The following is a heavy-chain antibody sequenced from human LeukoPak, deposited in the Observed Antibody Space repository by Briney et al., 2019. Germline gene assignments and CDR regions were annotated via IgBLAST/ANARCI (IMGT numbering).Heavy chain of an antibody. D-gene: IGHD5-12*01. V-gene: IGHV3-64*02. CDR2: ISSNGGST. Sequence: GGSLRLSCAASGFTFSSYAMHWVRQAPGKGLEYVSAISSNGGSTYYADSVKGGFTISRDNSKNTLYLQMGSLRAEDMAVYYCARSPHYTISGYDLPYFDYWGQGTLVTVSS. CDR1: GFTFSSYA. J-gene: IGHJ4*02. CDR3: ARSPHYTISGYDLPYFDY.